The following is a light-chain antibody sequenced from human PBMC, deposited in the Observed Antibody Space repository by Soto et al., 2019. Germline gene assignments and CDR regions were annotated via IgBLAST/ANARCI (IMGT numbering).Light chain of an antibody. CDR2: GVT. CDR3: SSYTTAYFYV. CDR1: SSDVGAYNY. J-gene: IGLJ1*01. V-gene: IGLV2-14*01. Sequence: QSALTQPASVSGSPGQSITISCTGSSSDVGAYNYVSWYQQHPGKAPKLIIHGVTNRPSGVSNRFSGSKSDYTASLTISGLQAEDEADYYCSSYTTAYFYVFGTGTKAPS.